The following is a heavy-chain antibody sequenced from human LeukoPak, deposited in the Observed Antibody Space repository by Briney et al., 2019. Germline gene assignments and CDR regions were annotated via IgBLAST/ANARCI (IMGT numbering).Heavy chain of an antibody. D-gene: IGHD6-13*01. CDR1: GFTVSSNY. J-gene: IGHJ4*02. V-gene: IGHV3-66*03. CDR3: ARDLAAAGDY. CDR2: IYTTGTT. Sequence: GGSLRLSCAASGFTVSSNYMSWVRQAPGKGLEWVSVIYTTGTTFYADSVKGRFIISRDNSKNTLYLQMNSLRAEDTAVYYCARDLAAAGDYWGQGTLVTVSS.